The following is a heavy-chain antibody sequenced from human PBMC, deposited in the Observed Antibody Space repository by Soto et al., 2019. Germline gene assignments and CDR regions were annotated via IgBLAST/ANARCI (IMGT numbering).Heavy chain of an antibody. CDR2: IYYSGST. Sequence: PSETLSLTCTVSGGSISSYYWSWIRQPPGKGLEWIGYIYYSGSTNYNPSLKSRVTISVDTSKNQFSLKLSSVTAADTAVYYCARGWGGRDGYNSYWGQGTLVTVSS. D-gene: IGHD5-12*01. CDR1: GGSISSYY. CDR3: ARGWGGRDGYNSY. V-gene: IGHV4-59*01. J-gene: IGHJ4*02.